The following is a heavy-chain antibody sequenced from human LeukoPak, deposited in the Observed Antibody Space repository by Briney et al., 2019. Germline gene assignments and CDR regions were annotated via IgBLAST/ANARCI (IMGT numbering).Heavy chain of an antibody. V-gene: IGHV3-53*01. Sequence: GGSLRLSCAASGFTFSSNYMSWVRQAPGKGLEWVAVIYSGGSTHYADSVKGRFTIYRDNSKNSLYLQMNSLRAEDTAVYYCARISDSGSYYADYWGQGTLVTVSS. CDR1: GFTFSSNY. CDR3: ARISDSGSYYADY. CDR2: IYSGGST. J-gene: IGHJ4*02. D-gene: IGHD1-26*01.